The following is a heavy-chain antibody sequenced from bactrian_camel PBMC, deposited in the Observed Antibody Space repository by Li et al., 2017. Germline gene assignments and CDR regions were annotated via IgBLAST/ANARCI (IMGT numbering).Heavy chain of an antibody. J-gene: IGHJ4*01. V-gene: IGHV3S55*01. Sequence: HVQLVESGGDSVQAGGSLRLSCVVSGISMRTYCMAWFRQAPGKAREGVAAINGDGLIMYADSVKGRFFISEDNNGKTLDLQMNNQKPEDTAMYYCAADFFARNLKDSNQFKHWGQGTQVTVS. CDR1: GISMRTYC. CDR3: AADFFARNLKDSNQFKH. CDR2: INGDGLI.